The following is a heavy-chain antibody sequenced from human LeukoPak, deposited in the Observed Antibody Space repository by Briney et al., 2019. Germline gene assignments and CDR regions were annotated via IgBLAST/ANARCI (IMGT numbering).Heavy chain of an antibody. CDR2: TYYRSKWYN. V-gene: IGHV6-1*01. D-gene: IGHD2-2*01. CDR1: GDSVSSNTAS. CDR3: ARGTLYATSWNFDY. Sequence: SQTLSLTCAISGDSVSSNTASWNWIRQSPSRGLEWLGRTYYRSKWYNDYALSVKSRITPNPDTSKNQFSLQLNSVTPEDTAVYYCARGTLYATSWNFDYWGQGTLVTVSS. J-gene: IGHJ4*02.